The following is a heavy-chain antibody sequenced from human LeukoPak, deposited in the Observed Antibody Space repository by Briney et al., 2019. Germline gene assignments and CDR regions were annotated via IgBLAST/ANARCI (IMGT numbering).Heavy chain of an antibody. V-gene: IGHV3-48*03. D-gene: IGHD1-26*01. Sequence: PGGSLRLSCAASGFTFSSYEMNWVRQAPGKGLEWVSYISSSGSTIYYADSVKGRFTMSRDNAKNSLYLQMNSLKAEDTALYYCAKSDHGNGDYDYWGQGTLVTVSS. CDR1: GFTFSSYE. CDR2: ISSSGSTI. J-gene: IGHJ4*02. CDR3: AKSDHGNGDYDY.